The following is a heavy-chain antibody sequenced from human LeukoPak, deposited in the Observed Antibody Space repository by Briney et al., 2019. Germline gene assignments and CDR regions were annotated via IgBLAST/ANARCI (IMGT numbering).Heavy chain of an antibody. CDR3: TRSPHGYYGSGQYYFDY. Sequence: SETLSLTCTVYGGSISSYYWSWIRQPPGKGLEWIGDIYYSGSTNYNPSLKSRVTISVDTSKNQFSLKLSSVTAADPAVYYCTRSPHGYYGSGQYYFDYWGQGTLVTVSS. CDR2: IYYSGST. J-gene: IGHJ4*02. CDR1: GGSISSYY. D-gene: IGHD3-10*01. V-gene: IGHV4-59*01.